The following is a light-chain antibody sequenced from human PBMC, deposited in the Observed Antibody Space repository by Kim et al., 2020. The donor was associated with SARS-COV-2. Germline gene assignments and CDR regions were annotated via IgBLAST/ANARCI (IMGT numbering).Light chain of an antibody. CDR3: LQHNAYPLT. CDR1: QSVGKD. V-gene: IGKV1-17*01. J-gene: IGKJ4*01. CDR2: AAS. Sequence: VSVGDRVPLTCRASQSVGKDFGSDQQEPGKAPQRLIYAASSLRSGVPSRFSGSGAGTEFSLTLSSLQPEDFATYYCLQHNAYPLTFGGGTKVYIK.